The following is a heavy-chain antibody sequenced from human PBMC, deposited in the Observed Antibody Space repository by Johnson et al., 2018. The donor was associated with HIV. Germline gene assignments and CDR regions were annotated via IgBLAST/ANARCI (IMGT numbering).Heavy chain of an antibody. J-gene: IGHJ3*02. CDR2: ISYDGSYK. V-gene: IGHV3-30*18. Sequence: QVQLVESGGCVVQPGRSLRLSCAASGFTFSSYAMHCVRQAPGKGLECVAVISYDGSYKYYADSVKCRFTVSRDSSKNTLFLQMNSLRAEDTAVYFCAKVHMAARWSDAFDIWGQGTVVTVSS. D-gene: IGHD6-6*01. CDR3: AKVHMAARWSDAFDI. CDR1: GFTFSSYA.